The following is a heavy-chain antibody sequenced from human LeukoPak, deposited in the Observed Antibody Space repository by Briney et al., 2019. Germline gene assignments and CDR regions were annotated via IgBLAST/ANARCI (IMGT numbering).Heavy chain of an antibody. CDR2: IYYSGST. CDR3: AREAFRADAFDI. V-gene: IGHV4-59*01. Sequence: SETLSLTCTVSGGSISSYYWSWIRQPPGKGLEWIGYIYYSGSTNYNPSLKSRVTISVDTSKNQFSLKLSSVTAADTAVYHCAREAFRADAFDIWGQGTMVTVSS. CDR1: GGSISSYY. D-gene: IGHD3-10*01. J-gene: IGHJ3*02.